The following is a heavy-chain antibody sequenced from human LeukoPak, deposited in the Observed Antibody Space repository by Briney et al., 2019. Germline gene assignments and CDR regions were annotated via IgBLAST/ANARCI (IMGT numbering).Heavy chain of an antibody. V-gene: IGHV3-74*01. CDR1: GFTFSSYW. J-gene: IGHJ6*03. Sequence: PGGSLRLSCAASGFTFSSYWMHWVRQAPGKGLVWVSRINSDGSSTSYADSVKGRFTISRDNAKNTLYLQMNSLRAEDTAVYYCARVADYDYVWGSYRRPGYMDVWGKGTTVTISS. CDR3: ARVADYDYVWGSYRRPGYMDV. CDR2: INSDGSST. D-gene: IGHD3-16*02.